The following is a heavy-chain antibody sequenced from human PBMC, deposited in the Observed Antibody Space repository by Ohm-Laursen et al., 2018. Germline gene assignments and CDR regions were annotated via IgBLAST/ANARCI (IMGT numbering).Heavy chain of an antibody. CDR2: IKQDGSEK. CDR1: GFTFSSYW. CDR3: ARDAPNYKTISGVVTALGMDV. Sequence: SLRLSCTASGFTFSSYWMSWVRQAPGKGLEWVANIKQDGSEKYNVDSVKGRFTISRDNAKNSLYLQMNSLRAEDTAVYYCARDAPNYKTISGVVTALGMDVWGQGTTVTVSS. J-gene: IGHJ6*02. D-gene: IGHD3-3*01. V-gene: IGHV3-7*01.